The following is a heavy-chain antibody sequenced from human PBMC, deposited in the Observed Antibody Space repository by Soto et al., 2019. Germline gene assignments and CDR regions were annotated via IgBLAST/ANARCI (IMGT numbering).Heavy chain of an antibody. CDR1: GHTLTEFS. J-gene: IGHJ4*02. Sequence: ASVKVSCKISGHTLTEFSIHWVRQAPGKGLEWMVCFDREGSEAIYAQKWHGRVTSTADTVTDTAYMQLSRLKTDDTAVYYCATSTTHRGAMITDINFDFWGQGTPVTVSS. V-gene: IGHV1-24*01. CDR3: ATSTTHRGAMITDINFDF. D-gene: IGHD3-10*01. CDR2: FDREGSEA.